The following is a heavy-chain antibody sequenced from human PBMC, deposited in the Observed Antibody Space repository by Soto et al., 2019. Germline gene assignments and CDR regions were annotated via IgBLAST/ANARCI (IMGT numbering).Heavy chain of an antibody. D-gene: IGHD2-8*01. CDR3: AALGVNFDH. Sequence: ASVKVSCKASGYAFTSYYMHWVRQAPGQGLEWMGIINPSGGSTSYAQKFQGRVTMTRDTSTNTAYMELSSLRSEDTAVYYCAALGVNFDHWGQGTLVTVSS. V-gene: IGHV1-46*01. J-gene: IGHJ4*02. CDR1: GYAFTSYY. CDR2: INPSGGST.